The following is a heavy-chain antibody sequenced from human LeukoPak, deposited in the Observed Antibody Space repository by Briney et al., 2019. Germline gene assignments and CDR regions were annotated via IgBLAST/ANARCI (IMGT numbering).Heavy chain of an antibody. Sequence: GGSLRLSCAASGFTFSTYSMDWVRQAPGKGLEWGSSISGSSNYIYYADSVKGRFTISRDNAKNSLYLLMDSLRAEDTGVYYCARIASSVYYYYDWGGQGTLVTVS. D-gene: IGHD3-22*01. CDR1: GFTFSTYS. J-gene: IGHJ4*02. V-gene: IGHV3-21*01. CDR3: ARIASSVYYYYDW. CDR2: ISGSSNYI.